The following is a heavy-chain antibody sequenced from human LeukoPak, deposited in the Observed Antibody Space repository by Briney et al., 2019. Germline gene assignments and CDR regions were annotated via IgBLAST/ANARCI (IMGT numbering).Heavy chain of an antibody. J-gene: IGHJ4*02. Sequence: PGGSLRLSCAASGFTFSSYWMSWVRQAPGKGLEWVANIKQDGSEKYYMDSVKGRFTISRDNAKNSLYLQMNSLRAEDTAVYYCARALYSSGWYGDYFDYWGQGTLVTVSS. CDR3: ARALYSSGWYGDYFDY. CDR2: IKQDGSEK. D-gene: IGHD6-19*01. CDR1: GFTFSSYW. V-gene: IGHV3-7*01.